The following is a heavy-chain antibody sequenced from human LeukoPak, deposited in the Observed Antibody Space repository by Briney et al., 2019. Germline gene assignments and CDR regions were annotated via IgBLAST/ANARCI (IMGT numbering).Heavy chain of an antibody. D-gene: IGHD1-26*01. J-gene: IGHJ4*02. V-gene: IGHV4-39*07. CDR3: ARGAGSGSYWYHFDS. Sequence: NPSETLSLTCIISGFSFRTSNFYWAWVRQTPGKGLEWIGSLWFTGTSYYSPSHRSRVSLSVDMSKNQFSMKLKSVTAADTAIYFCARGAGSGSYWYHFDSWGLGTLVSVSS. CDR2: LWFTGTS. CDR1: GFSFRTSNFY.